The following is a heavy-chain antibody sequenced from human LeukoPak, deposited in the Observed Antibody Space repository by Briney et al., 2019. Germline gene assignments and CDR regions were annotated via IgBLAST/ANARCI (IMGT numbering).Heavy chain of an antibody. CDR1: GFTFSSYP. J-gene: IGHJ5*01. V-gene: IGHV3-23*01. CDR2: IITMCAGR. CDR3: VKYYGSGKRWFDS. Sequence: GGSLRLSCAASGFTFSSYPMTWVREAPGKGLECVSSIITMCAGRYYPNSVKVRLRISRDNYKNTRYLQMNSLRAEDTAVCYCVKYYGSGKRWFDSWGQGNLVTVSS. D-gene: IGHD3-10*01.